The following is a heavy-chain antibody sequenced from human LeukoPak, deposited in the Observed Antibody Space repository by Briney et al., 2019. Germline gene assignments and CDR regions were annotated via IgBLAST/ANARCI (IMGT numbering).Heavy chain of an antibody. Sequence: GGSLRLSCVASGFSFSSFWMSWVRQAPGKGLEWVAKIIQDGSEKYYVDSVKGRFTISRDNAKNSLYLQMNSLRAEDTAVYYCARDSPGIMIFGVVTPNGGQGTLVTVPS. CDR2: IIQDGSEK. CDR1: GFSFSSFW. J-gene: IGHJ4*02. CDR3: ARDSPGIMIFGVVTPN. V-gene: IGHV3-7*05. D-gene: IGHD3-3*01.